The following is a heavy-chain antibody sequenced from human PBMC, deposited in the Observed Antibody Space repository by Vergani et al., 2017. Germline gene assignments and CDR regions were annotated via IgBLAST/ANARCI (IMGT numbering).Heavy chain of an antibody. D-gene: IGHD2-21*02. CDR1: GGSISSYY. V-gene: IGHV4-59*01. CDR2: IYYSWST. CDR3: ASNPYCGGDCYSDAFDI. J-gene: IGHJ3*02. Sequence: QVQLQESGPGLVKPSETLSLTCTVSGGSISSYYWSWIRQPPGKGLEWIGYIYYSWSTNYNPSRKSRVTISVDTSKTQFSLKLSSVTAADTAVYYCASNPYCGGDCYSDAFDIWGQGTMVTVSS.